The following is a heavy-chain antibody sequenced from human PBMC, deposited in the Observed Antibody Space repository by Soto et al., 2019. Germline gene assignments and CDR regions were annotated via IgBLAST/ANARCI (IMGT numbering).Heavy chain of an antibody. CDR1: GYTFTSYG. V-gene: IGHV1-18*01. CDR3: ARDAYSGYDSGKGYYYYYGMDV. Sequence: QVQLVQSGAEVKKPGASVKVSCKASGYTFTSYGISWVRQAPGQGLEWMGWISAYNGNTNYAQKLQGRVTMTTDTSTSTAYMELRSLRSDDTAVYYCARDAYSGYDSGKGYYYYYGMDVWGQGTTVTVSS. D-gene: IGHD5-12*01. CDR2: ISAYNGNT. J-gene: IGHJ6*02.